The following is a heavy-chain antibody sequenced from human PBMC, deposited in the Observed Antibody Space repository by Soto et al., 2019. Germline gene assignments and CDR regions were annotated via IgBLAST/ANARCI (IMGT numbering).Heavy chain of an antibody. V-gene: IGHV1-2*02. D-gene: IGHD6-6*01. J-gene: IGHJ5*02. Sequence: SLQVSCKASGFSFTGYYIHWLRQAPGQGLEWMGWINARSGGTEYAQKFQGRVTLTRVTSIATAYLTLTSLTSDDTPLYYWANDLTRQLAYWLDPWGQGTHVTVS. CDR3: ANDLTRQLAYWLDP. CDR1: GFSFTGYY. CDR2: INARSGGT.